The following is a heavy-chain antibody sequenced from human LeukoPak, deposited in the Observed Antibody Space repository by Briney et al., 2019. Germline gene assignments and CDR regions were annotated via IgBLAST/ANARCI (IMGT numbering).Heavy chain of an antibody. CDR3: ARHVVARGFRVTYMDV. Sequence: SETLSLTCTVSGGSISSYFWSWIRQPPGKGLEWIGYIYHSGSTNYNPSLKSRVTMSVDTSKNQFSLKLSSVTAADTAVYYCARHVVARGFRVTYMDVWGKGTTVTISS. D-gene: IGHD2-21*01. CDR1: GGSISSYF. CDR2: IYHSGST. V-gene: IGHV4-59*08. J-gene: IGHJ6*03.